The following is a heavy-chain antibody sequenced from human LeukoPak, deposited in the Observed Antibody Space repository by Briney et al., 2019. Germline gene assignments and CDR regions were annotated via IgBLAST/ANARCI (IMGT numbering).Heavy chain of an antibody. CDR1: GYTFTSYA. CDR3: ARGSYCSSTSCYKRGWWFDP. V-gene: IGHV1-3*01. Sequence: GASVKVSCKASGYTFTSYAMRWVRQAPGQRLEWMGWINAGNGNTKYSQKFQGRVTITRDTSASTAYMELSSLRSEDTAVYYCARGSYCSSTSCYKRGWWFDPWGQGTLVTVSS. CDR2: INAGNGNT. J-gene: IGHJ5*02. D-gene: IGHD2-2*02.